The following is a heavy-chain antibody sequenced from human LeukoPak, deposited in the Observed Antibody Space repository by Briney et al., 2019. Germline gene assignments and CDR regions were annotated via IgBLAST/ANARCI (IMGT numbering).Heavy chain of an antibody. D-gene: IGHD3-3*01. CDR1: GYTFTSYG. CDR3: ARGGFSNYDFWSGPPLDYYYYYGMDV. Sequence: ASVKVSCKASGYTFTSYGISRVRQAPGQGLEWMGWISAYNGNTNYAQKLQGRVTMTTDTSTSTAYMELRSLRSDDTAVYYCARGGFSNYDFWSGPPLDYYYYYGMDVWGQGTTVTVSS. J-gene: IGHJ6*02. CDR2: ISAYNGNT. V-gene: IGHV1-18*01.